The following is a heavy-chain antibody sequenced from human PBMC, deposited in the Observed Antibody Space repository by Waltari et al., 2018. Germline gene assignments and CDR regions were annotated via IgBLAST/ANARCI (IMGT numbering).Heavy chain of an antibody. D-gene: IGHD1-26*01. CDR1: GFTFSSYG. V-gene: IGHV3-23*04. J-gene: IGHJ4*02. CDR2: LSGSGANT. CDR3: ARDRRGRGLD. Sequence: EVQLVESGGGLVQPGGSLRLSCAASGFTFSSYGMPWVRQAPGKGLAGVSSLSGSGANTYSADSLRGRFTSSRDNSRNTLYLQMNSLRAEDTAVYYWARDRRGRGLDWGQGTLVTVSS.